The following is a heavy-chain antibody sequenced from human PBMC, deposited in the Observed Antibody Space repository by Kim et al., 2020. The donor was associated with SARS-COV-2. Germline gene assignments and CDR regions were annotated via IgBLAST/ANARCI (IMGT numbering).Heavy chain of an antibody. CDR2: IYYSGST. Sequence: SETLSLTCTVSGGSISSGDYYWSWIRQPPGKYLEWIGYIYYSGSTYYNPSLTSRVTISVDTSKNQFSLKLSSVTAAVTAVYYCARGKGMCYDLAGDFDYWGQGTLGTVSS. D-gene: IGHD5-12*01. CDR3: ARGKGMCYDLAGDFDY. V-gene: IGHV4-30-4*01. CDR1: GGSISSGDYY. J-gene: IGHJ4*02.